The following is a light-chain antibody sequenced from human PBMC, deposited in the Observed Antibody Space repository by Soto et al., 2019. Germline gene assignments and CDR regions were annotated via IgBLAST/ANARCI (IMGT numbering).Light chain of an antibody. CDR3: QQSYIAPYY. Sequence: DIQMTQSPSSLSASVGDRVTITCRASQKISTYLNWYQQKPGKAPKFLIYGASSMQSGVPSRFSGSGSGTDFTLTISSLQPEDFATYFCQQSYIAPYYFGPWTKLES. CDR2: GAS. V-gene: IGKV1-39*01. CDR1: QKISTY. J-gene: IGKJ2*01.